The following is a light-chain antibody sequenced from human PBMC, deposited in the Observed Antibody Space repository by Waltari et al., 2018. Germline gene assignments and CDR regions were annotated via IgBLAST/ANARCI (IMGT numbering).Light chain of an antibody. V-gene: IGKV1-33*01. J-gene: IGKJ4*01. Sequence: DIQMTQSPSSLSASVGARVTITCQASQDISNYLNWYQQKPGKAHKLLIYDASNLETGVPSRFSGSGSGTDFTFTISSLQPEDIATYYCQQYDNLPLTFGGGTKVEIK. CDR1: QDISNY. CDR2: DAS. CDR3: QQYDNLPLT.